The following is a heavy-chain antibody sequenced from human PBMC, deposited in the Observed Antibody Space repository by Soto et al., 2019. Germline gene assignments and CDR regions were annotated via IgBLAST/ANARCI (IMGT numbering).Heavy chain of an antibody. J-gene: IGHJ6*02. D-gene: IGHD2-15*01. CDR1: GCSFTSYW. Sequence: GESLKISCKGSGCSFTSYWIGWVRQMPGKGLEWMGIIYPGDSDTRYSPSFQGQVTISADKSISTAYLQWSSLKASDTAMYYCARHVFYCSGGSCYRRDYYYYGMDVWGQGTTVTVSS. V-gene: IGHV5-51*01. CDR3: ARHVFYCSGGSCYRRDYYYYGMDV. CDR2: IYPGDSDT.